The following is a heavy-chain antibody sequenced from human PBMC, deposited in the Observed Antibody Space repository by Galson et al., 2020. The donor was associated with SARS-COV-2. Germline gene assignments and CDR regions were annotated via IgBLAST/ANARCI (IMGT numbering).Heavy chain of an antibody. CDR3: AREFGIAAAGTCFDY. CDR2: IYTSGST. D-gene: IGHD6-13*01. CDR1: GGSISSYY. V-gene: IGHV4-4*07. J-gene: IGHJ4*02. Sequence: SETLSLTCTVSGGSISSYYWSWIRQPAGKGLEWIGRIYTSGSTNYNPSLKSRVTMSVDTSKNQFSLKLSSVTAADTAVYYCAREFGIAAAGTCFDYWGQGTLVTVSS.